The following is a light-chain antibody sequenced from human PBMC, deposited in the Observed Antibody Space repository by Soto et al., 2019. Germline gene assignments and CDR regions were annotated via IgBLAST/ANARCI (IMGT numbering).Light chain of an antibody. CDR2: WAS. Sequence: DIMVTQSPDSLAVSLGERATINCKSSQSLLYSSDNKNYLAWYQQKPGQPPKLLIYWASTRESGVPDRFSGSGSGTDFTLTISSLQAADVAVYYCQQYYSTPRTFGPGTKVEIK. J-gene: IGKJ1*01. CDR3: QQYYSTPRT. CDR1: QSLLYSSDNKNY. V-gene: IGKV4-1*01.